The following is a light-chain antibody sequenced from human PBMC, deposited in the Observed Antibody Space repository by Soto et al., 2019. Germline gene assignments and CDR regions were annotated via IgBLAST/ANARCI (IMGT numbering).Light chain of an antibody. CDR3: SSYTTSSTRV. V-gene: IGLV2-14*01. CDR2: EVT. CDR1: SSDIGIYKY. J-gene: IGLJ1*01. Sequence: QSALTQPASVSGSPGQSIAISCTGSSSDIGIYKYVSWYQQHPDKVPKLIIYEVTNRPSGVSNRFSGSKSGNTASLTISGLQAEDEADYYCSSYTTSSTRVFGTGTKLTVL.